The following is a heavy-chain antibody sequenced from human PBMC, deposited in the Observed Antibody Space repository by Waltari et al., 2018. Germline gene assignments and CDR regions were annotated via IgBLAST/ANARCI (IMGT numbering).Heavy chain of an antibody. CDR3: ARDLEGYSYDN. V-gene: IGHV3-53*01. D-gene: IGHD5-18*01. Sequence: EVQLVESGGGLIQPGGSLRLSCAASGFTVSSNYMSWVRQAPGKGLGWVAVIYSGGSTYYADSVKGRFTISRDNSKNTLYLQMNSLRAEDTAVYYCARDLEGYSYDNWGQGTLVTVSS. CDR1: GFTVSSNY. CDR2: IYSGGST. J-gene: IGHJ4*02.